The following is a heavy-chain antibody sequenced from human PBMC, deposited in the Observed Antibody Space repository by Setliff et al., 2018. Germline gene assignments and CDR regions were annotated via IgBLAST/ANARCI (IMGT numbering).Heavy chain of an antibody. CDR1: GGSISSSNW. V-gene: IGHV4-4*02. J-gene: IGHJ6*02. D-gene: IGHD6-19*01. CDR2: IYYSGST. Sequence: SETLSLTCAVSGGSISSSNWWSWVRQPPGKGLEWIGSIYYSGSTYYNPSLKSRVTIPVDTSKNQFSLKLSSVTAADTAVYYCARVSQYSSGWYYYYYYGMDVWGQGTTVTVSS. CDR3: ARVSQYSSGWYYYYYYGMDV.